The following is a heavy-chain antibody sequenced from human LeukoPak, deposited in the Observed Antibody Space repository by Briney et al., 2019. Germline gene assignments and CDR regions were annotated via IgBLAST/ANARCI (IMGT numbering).Heavy chain of an antibody. CDR1: GYTFTSYG. CDR2: ISAYNGNT. V-gene: IGHV1-18*01. Sequence: ASVKVSCKASGYTFTSYGISWVRQAPGQGLEWMGWISAYNGNTNYAQKLQGRVTMTTDTSTSTAYMELRSLRSDDTAVYYCAREAAGTAPYYYYYYMDVWGKGTTVTVSS. D-gene: IGHD6-13*01. J-gene: IGHJ6*03. CDR3: AREAAGTAPYYYYYYMDV.